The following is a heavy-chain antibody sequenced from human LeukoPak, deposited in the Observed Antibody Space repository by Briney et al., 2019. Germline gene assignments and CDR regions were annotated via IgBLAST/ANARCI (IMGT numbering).Heavy chain of an antibody. CDR3: AKVPHAMVRGVIITEFYFDY. V-gene: IGHV3-21*01. Sequence: GGSLRLSCAASGLTFSSYSMNWVRQAPGKGLEWVSSISSSSNYIYYADSVKGRFTISRDNAKNSLYLQMNSLRAEDTAVYYCAKVPHAMVRGVIITEFYFDYWGQGTLVTVSS. CDR1: GLTFSSYS. J-gene: IGHJ4*02. CDR2: ISSSSNYI. D-gene: IGHD3-10*01.